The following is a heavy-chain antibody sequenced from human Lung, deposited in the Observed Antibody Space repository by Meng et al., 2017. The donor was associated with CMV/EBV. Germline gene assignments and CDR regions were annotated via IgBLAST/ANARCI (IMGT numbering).Heavy chain of an antibody. J-gene: IGHJ6*02. D-gene: IGHD1/OR15-1a*01. V-gene: IGHV3-11*01. Sequence: SLKISXAASGFTFSDYYMSWIRQAPGKGLEWVSYISSSGSTIYYADSVKGRFTISRDNAKNSLYLQMNSLRAEDTAVYYCARTGTSANYYYYYGMDVWGQGTTVTVSS. CDR2: ISSSGSTI. CDR3: ARTGTSANYYYYYGMDV. CDR1: GFTFSDYY.